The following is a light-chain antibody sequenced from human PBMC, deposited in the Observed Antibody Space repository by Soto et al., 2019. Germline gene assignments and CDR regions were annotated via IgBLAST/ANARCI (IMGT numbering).Light chain of an antibody. CDR3: QQYNSRT. V-gene: IGKV1-5*03. CDR1: QLISSW. J-gene: IGKJ1*01. Sequence: DIQMTQSPSSVSASVGDTVTITCRASQLISSWLAWYQQKPGKAPKLLIYKASSLESGVPSRFSGSGSGTEFTLTISSLQPDDFATYYCQQYNSRTFGQGTKVDIK. CDR2: KAS.